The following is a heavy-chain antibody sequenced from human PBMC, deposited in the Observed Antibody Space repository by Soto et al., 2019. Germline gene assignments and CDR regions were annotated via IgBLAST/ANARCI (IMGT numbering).Heavy chain of an antibody. V-gene: IGHV3-74*01. D-gene: IGHD2-2*01. J-gene: IGHJ6*02. CDR2: INGDGSTT. Sequence: TGGSLRLSCAASGLRFSNHWMHWVRQAPGKGLVWVSRINGDGSTTSYADSVKGRFTISRDNAKKTLYLQMNTLRVEDTAVYHCALLDCSSTSCLNKAVDVWGQGTTVTVSS. CDR3: ALLDCSSTSCLNKAVDV. CDR1: GLRFSNHW.